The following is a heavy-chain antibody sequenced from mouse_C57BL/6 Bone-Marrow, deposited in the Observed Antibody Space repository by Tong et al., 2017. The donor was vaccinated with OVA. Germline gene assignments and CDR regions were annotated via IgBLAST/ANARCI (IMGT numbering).Heavy chain of an antibody. CDR3: ESRNYYGRGYAMDY. CDR2: INSDGGST. Sequence: EVQLQESGGGLVQPGESLKLSCESNEYEFPSHDMSWVRKTPEKRLELVAAINSDGGSTYYPDTMERRFIISRDNTKKTLYLQMSSLRSEDTALYYCESRNYYGRGYAMDYWGQGTSVTVSS. CDR1: EYEFPSHD. V-gene: IGHV5-2*01. J-gene: IGHJ4*01. D-gene: IGHD1-1*01.